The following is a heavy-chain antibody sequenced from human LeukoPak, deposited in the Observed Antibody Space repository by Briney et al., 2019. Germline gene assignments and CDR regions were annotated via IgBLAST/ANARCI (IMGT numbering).Heavy chain of an antibody. J-gene: IGHJ4*02. V-gene: IGHV4/OR15-8*02. Sequence: SETLSLTCGVSGGSITTTNYWSWVRQPPGQGLEWIGEISLSGHTNYNPSLRSRVTMSLDKSSNQLSLHLTSVTAADTATYFCSRESGPFCPFGYWGQGTLVIVSS. D-gene: IGHD1-26*01. CDR2: ISLSGHT. CDR1: GGSITTTNY. CDR3: SRESGPFCPFGY.